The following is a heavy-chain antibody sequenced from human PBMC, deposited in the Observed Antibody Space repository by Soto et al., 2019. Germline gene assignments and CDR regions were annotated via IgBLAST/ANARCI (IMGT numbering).Heavy chain of an antibody. CDR1: GFSFSTYA. Sequence: QVQLVESGGGVVQPGRSLGLSCAASGFSFSTYAMHWVRQAPGKGLEWVAVISYDGSNKYYTDSVKGRFTISRDNSKNTLYLQMNSLRAEDTAVYYCAGYSPQYYDIFNWFDPWGQGTLVTVSS. CDR2: ISYDGSNK. D-gene: IGHD3-9*01. CDR3: AGYSPQYYDIFNWFDP. J-gene: IGHJ5*02. V-gene: IGHV3-30-3*01.